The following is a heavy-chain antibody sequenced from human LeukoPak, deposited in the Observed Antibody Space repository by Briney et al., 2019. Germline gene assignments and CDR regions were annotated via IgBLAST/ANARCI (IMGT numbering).Heavy chain of an antibody. V-gene: IGHV3-33*01. CDR1: GFTFSSYG. J-gene: IGHJ6*02. CDR3: ARDGYSSSWYRGYYYGMDV. CDR2: IWYDGSNK. Sequence: PGGSLRLSCAASGFTFSSYGMHWVRQAPGKGLEWVAVIWYDGSNKYYADSVKGRFTISRDNSKNTLYLQMNSLRAEDTAMYYCARDGYSSSWYRGYYYGMDVWGQGTTVTVSS. D-gene: IGHD6-13*01.